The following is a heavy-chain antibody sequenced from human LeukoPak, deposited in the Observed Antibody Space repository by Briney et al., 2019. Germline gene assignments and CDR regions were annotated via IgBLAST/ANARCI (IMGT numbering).Heavy chain of an antibody. J-gene: IGHJ3*02. D-gene: IGHD6-6*01. CDR2: ISSSSTI. CDR1: GFTFSSYS. CDR3: AREAARRAFDI. Sequence: GGSLRLSCAASGFTFSSYSMNWVRQAPGKGLEWVSYISSSSTIYYADSVKGRFTISRDNAKNSLYLQMNSLRAEDTAVYYCAREAARRAFDIWGQGTMVTVSS. V-gene: IGHV3-48*01.